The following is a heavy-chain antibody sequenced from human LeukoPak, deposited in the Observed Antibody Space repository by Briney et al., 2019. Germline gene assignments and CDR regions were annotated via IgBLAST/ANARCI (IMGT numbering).Heavy chain of an antibody. CDR3: ARGPGYSSSLYGKLDY. J-gene: IGHJ4*02. CDR1: GASISTGSYS. V-gene: IGHV4-61*02. Sequence: SETLSLTCTVSGASISTGSYSWTWIRQPAGKGPEWIGRIYASGNTNYSPSLKSRVTILVDPSKNQFSLKLTSVTAADTAVYYCARGPGYSSSLYGKLDYWGQGTLVTVSS. D-gene: IGHD6-13*01. CDR2: IYASGNT.